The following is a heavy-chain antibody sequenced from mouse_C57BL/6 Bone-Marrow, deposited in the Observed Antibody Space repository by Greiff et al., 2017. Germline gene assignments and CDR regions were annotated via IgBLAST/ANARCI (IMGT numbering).Heavy chain of an antibody. CDR1: GYTFTSYW. J-gene: IGHJ2*01. CDR3: AREGITTGVAHFDY. Sequence: QVHVKQPGAELVMPGPSVKLSCKVSGYTFTSYWMHWVKQRHGPGLEWIGEIDPSASYTNYNQQFTGKSTLTVAKSSRHAYMQLSSLTAEDATVYYCAREGITTGVAHFDYWGQGTTLTVSS. CDR2: IDPSASYT. D-gene: IGHD1-1*01. V-gene: IGHV1-69*01.